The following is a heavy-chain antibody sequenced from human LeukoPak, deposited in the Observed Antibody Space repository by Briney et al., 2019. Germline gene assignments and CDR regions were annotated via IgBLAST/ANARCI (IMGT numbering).Heavy chain of an antibody. Sequence: SETLSLTCTVSGGSISSSSYYWGWIRQPPGKGLEWIGRIYYSGSTYYNPSLKSRVPISVDTSKNQFSLKLSSVTAADTAVYYCARGFFYYYYMDVWGKGTTVTVSS. CDR1: GGSISSSSYY. CDR2: IYYSGST. CDR3: ARGFFYYYYMDV. J-gene: IGHJ6*03. V-gene: IGHV4-39*07.